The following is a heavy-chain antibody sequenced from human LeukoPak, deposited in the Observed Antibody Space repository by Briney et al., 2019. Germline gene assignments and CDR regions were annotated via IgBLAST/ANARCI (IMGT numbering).Heavy chain of an antibody. D-gene: IGHD6-13*01. Sequence: GASVKVSCKASGYTFTYRYLHWVRQAPGQALEWMGWITPFNGNTNYAQKFQDRVTITRDRSMSTAYMELSSLRSEDTAMYYCARSSGSSSSWENDAFDIWGQGQWSPSLQ. V-gene: IGHV1-45*02. CDR3: ARSSGSSSSWENDAFDI. CDR2: ITPFNGNT. CDR1: GYTFTYRY. J-gene: IGHJ3*02.